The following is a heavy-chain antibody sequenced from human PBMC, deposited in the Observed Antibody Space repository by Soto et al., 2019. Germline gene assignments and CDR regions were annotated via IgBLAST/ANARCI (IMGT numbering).Heavy chain of an antibody. V-gene: IGHV1-69*02. CDR3: ASSVAAAKRGYYGMDV. CDR1: GGTFSSYT. J-gene: IGHJ6*02. CDR2: IIPILGIA. Sequence: QVQLVQSGAEVKKPGSSVKVSCKASGGTFSSYTISWVRQAPGQGLEWMGRIIPILGIANYAQKFQGRVTITADKSTSTAYMELSSLRSEDTAVYYCASSVAAAKRGYYGMDVWGQGTTVTVSS. D-gene: IGHD6-13*01.